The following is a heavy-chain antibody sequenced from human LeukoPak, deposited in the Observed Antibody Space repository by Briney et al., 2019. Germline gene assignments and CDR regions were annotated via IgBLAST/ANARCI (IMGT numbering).Heavy chain of an antibody. D-gene: IGHD1-14*01. Sequence: GGSLTLSCAASGFTVITNDMTWVRQAPGKGLEWVSVLYSDGNTKYEDSVQGRFTISRDNSKNTLYLEMNSLSLDDTAVYYCARGVEPLAANTLAYWGDRALVTVSS. CDR3: ARGVEPLAANTLAY. CDR1: GFTVITND. CDR2: LYSDGNT. V-gene: IGHV3-53*01. J-gene: IGHJ4*01.